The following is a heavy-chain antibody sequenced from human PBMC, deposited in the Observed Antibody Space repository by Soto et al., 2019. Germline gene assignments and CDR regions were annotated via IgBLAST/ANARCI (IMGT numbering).Heavy chain of an antibody. J-gene: IGHJ3*02. D-gene: IGHD3-9*01. CDR2: ISGSGGST. CDR3: AKDSARGEYDILTGYFSQWGAFDI. V-gene: IGHV3-23*01. Sequence: GGSLRLSCAASGFTFSSYAMSWVRQAPGKGLEWVSAISGSGGSTYYADSVKGRFTISRDNSKNTLYLQMNSLRAEDTAVYYCAKDSARGEYDILTGYFSQWGAFDIWGQGTMVTVSS. CDR1: GFTFSSYA.